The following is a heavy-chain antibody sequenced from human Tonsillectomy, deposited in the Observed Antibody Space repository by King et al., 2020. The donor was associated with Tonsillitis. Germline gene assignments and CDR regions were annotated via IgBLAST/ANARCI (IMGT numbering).Heavy chain of an antibody. CDR3: ARPIYDSSGYYYAFDP. V-gene: IGHV3-74*01. CDR1: GFTFSSYW. CDR2: INSDGSST. Sequence: DVQLVESGGGLVQPGGSLRLSFAASGFTFSSYWMHWVRQAPGKGLVWVSRINSDGSSTSYADSVKGRFTISRDNAKNTLYLQLNSLRAEDTAVYYCARPIYDSSGYYYAFDPWGQGTLVTVSS. D-gene: IGHD3-22*01. J-gene: IGHJ5*02.